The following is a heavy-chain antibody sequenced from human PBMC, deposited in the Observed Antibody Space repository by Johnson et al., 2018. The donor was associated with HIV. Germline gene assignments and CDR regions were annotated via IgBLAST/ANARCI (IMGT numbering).Heavy chain of an antibody. CDR2: IKTKTDGGTT. CDR3: AKGMGLSIGELSDAFHF. CDR1: GLIFSRSW. J-gene: IGHJ3*01. Sequence: VQLVESGGGLVQPGGSLRLSCAASGLIFSRSWIHWVRQAPGKGLEWVGRIKTKTDGGTTDYAAPVKGRFTISRDDSKNTLYLQMNSLRPEDTAVYYWAKGMGLSIGELSDAFHFWGLGTVVTVSS. V-gene: IGHV3-15*01. D-gene: IGHD3-10*01.